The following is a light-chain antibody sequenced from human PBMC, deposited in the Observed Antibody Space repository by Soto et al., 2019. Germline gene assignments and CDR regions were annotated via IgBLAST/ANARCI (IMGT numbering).Light chain of an antibody. V-gene: IGKV3-20*01. CDR1: QSVSNTY. CDR2: GAS. Sequence: EIVLTQSPGTLSLSPGERATLSCRASQSVSNTYLAWYQHKPGQAPRLLIYGASDRATGIPDRFSGSGSVTHFTLTSSSLEPEDFALYYCQQYGTSPVTFGQGTKLEIK. J-gene: IGKJ2*01. CDR3: QQYGTSPVT.